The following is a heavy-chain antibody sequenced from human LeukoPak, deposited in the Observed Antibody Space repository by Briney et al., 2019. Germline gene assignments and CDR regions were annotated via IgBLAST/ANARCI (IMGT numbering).Heavy chain of an antibody. CDR1: GFTFSSYA. CDR2: IRGSGGST. V-gene: IGHV3-23*01. Sequence: GGSLRLSCAASGFTFSSYAMSWVRQAPGKGLEWVSAIRGSGGSTYYADSVKGRFTISRDHSKNTLYLKMNSLRAEDTAVYYCAKDLLRNTAMVTGYYYYYYMDVWGKGTTVTVSS. CDR3: AKDLLRNTAMVTGYYYYYYMDV. J-gene: IGHJ6*03. D-gene: IGHD5-18*01.